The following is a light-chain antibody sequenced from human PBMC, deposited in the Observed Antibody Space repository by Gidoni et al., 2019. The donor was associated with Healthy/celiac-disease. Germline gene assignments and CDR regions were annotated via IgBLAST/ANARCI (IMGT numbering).Light chain of an antibody. CDR1: QSVSSY. Sequence: EIVLTQSPATLSLSPGERATLSCRASQSVSSYLAWYQQKPGQAPRLLIYDASNRATGIPARFSGSGSGTDFTLTISSLEPEDFAVYYCQQRSNWSGITFXQXTRLEIK. CDR2: DAS. J-gene: IGKJ5*01. CDR3: QQRSNWSGIT. V-gene: IGKV3-11*01.